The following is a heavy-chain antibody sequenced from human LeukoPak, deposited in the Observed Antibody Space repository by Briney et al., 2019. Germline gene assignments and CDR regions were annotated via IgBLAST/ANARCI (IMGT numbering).Heavy chain of an antibody. CDR2: IYYSGTT. CDR3: ARGPSRDYYMDV. J-gene: IGHJ6*03. CDR1: GGSISSYY. Sequence: PSETLSLTCTVSGGSISSYYWSWMRQPPGKGLEWIGYIYYSGTTNYNPSLKSRVTISVDTSKNQFSLKLSSVTAADTAVYYCARGPSRDYYMDVWGKGTTVTVSS. V-gene: IGHV4-59*01.